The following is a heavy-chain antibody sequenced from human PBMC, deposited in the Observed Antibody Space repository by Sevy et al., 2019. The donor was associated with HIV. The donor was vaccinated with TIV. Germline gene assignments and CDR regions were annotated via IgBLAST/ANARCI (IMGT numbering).Heavy chain of an antibody. CDR3: ARSAVAGIEAWFDP. J-gene: IGHJ5*02. CDR1: GFTFSRHA. V-gene: IGHV3-30-3*01. Sequence: GGSLRLSCAASGFTFSRHAMHWVHQAPGKGLEWVAVILYDGSNKYYADSVKGRFTISRDNSKNTLDLEMNSLRPEDTAVYYCARSAVAGIEAWFDPWGLGTLVTVS. CDR2: ILYDGSNK. D-gene: IGHD6-19*01.